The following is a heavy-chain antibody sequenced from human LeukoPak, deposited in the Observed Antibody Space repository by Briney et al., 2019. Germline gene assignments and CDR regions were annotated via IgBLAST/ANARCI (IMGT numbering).Heavy chain of an antibody. V-gene: IGHV1-18*01. D-gene: IGHD2-2*01. CDR2: ISAYNGNT. CDR3: AREWIGYCSSTSCYEGGFCDY. J-gene: IGHJ4*02. Sequence: ASVKVSCKASGYTFTSYGISWVRQAPGQGLEWMGWISAYNGNTNYAQKLQGRVTMTTDTSTSTAYMELRSLRSDDTAVYYCAREWIGYCSSTSCYEGGFCDYWGQGTLVTVSS. CDR1: GYTFTSYG.